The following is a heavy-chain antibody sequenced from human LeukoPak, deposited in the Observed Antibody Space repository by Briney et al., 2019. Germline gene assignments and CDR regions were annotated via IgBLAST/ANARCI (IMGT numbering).Heavy chain of an antibody. Sequence: SETLSLTCTVSSYSISSGYYWGWIRQSPGKGLEWIGRIYTNGGASYNPSLKSRVTISIDASKNQFSLKLSSVTAADTAVYYCAREPPGYWGQGILVTVSS. V-gene: IGHV4-38-2*02. CDR1: SYSISSGYY. CDR3: AREPPGY. J-gene: IGHJ4*02. CDR2: IYTNGGA.